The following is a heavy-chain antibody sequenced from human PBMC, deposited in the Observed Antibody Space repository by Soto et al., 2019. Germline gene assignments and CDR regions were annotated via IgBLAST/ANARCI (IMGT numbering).Heavy chain of an antibody. Sequence: EVQLVESGGGLVQPGGPLGLSVAGSGFIFGNYWMHWFRQAPGKGLEWVSRIDHDGPTDYADSVRGRFTISRDNAENTLYLQMNSLRPEDTAVYYCVRDSHGDYWGQGTLVTVSS. CDR3: VRDSHGDY. V-gene: IGHV3-74*01. J-gene: IGHJ4*02. CDR1: GFIFGNYW. CDR2: IDHDGPT.